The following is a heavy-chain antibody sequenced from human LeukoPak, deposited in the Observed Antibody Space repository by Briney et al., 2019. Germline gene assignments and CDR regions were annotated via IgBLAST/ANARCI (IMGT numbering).Heavy chain of an antibody. CDR1: GFMFSRHW. CDR3: ARDSSSWYYFDY. CDR2: IKQDGSEK. J-gene: IGHJ4*02. V-gene: IGHV3-7*03. D-gene: IGHD6-13*01. Sequence: GGSLRLSCAASGFMFSRHWMSWVRQAPGKGLEWVANIKQDGSEKYYVDSVKGRFTISRDNSKNTLYLQMNSLRAEDTAVYYCARDSSSWYYFDYWGQGTLVTVSS.